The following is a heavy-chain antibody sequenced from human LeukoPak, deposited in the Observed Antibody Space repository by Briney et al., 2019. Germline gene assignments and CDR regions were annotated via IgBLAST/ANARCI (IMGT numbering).Heavy chain of an antibody. J-gene: IGHJ4*02. CDR1: AGSISSSSYY. V-gene: IGHV4-39*01. D-gene: IGHD4-17*01. Sequence: SETLSLTCTVSAGSISSSSYYWGWIRQPPGKGLEWIGSMYYSGSTYYNPSLKSRVTISVDTSKNQFSLKLSSVTAADTAVYYCARHEDYGDYGVDYWGQGTLVTVSS. CDR3: ARHEDYGDYGVDY. CDR2: MYYSGST.